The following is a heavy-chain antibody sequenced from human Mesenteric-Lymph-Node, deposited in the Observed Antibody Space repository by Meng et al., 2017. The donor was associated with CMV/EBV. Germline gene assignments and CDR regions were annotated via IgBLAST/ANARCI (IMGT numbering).Heavy chain of an antibody. J-gene: IGHJ6*02. D-gene: IGHD6-6*01. Sequence: SETLSLTCAVYGGSFSGYYWSWIRQPPGKGLEWIGEINHSGSTNYNPSLKSRVTISVGTSKNQFSVKLSSVTAADTAVYYCARGLRIAARAGDYYYYGMDVWGQGTTVTVSS. CDR2: INHSGST. CDR1: GGSFSGYY. V-gene: IGHV4-34*01. CDR3: ARGLRIAARAGDYYYYGMDV.